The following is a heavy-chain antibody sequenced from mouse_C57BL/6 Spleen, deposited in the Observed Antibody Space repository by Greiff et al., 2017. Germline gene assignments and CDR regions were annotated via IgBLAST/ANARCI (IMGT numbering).Heavy chain of an antibody. CDR1: GFNIKDDY. V-gene: IGHV14-4*01. CDR2: IDPENGDT. Sequence: VQLQQSGAELVRPGASVKLSCTASGFNIKDDYMHWVKQRPEQGLEWIGWIDPENGDTEYASKFQGKATITADTSSNTAYLQLSLTSEDTAVYYCTTGTARAYWGQGTLVTVSA. J-gene: IGHJ3*01. D-gene: IGHD3-3*01. CDR3: TTGTARAY.